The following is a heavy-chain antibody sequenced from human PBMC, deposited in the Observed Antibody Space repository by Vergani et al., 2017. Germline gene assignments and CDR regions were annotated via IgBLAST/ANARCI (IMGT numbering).Heavy chain of an antibody. CDR1: GFTFSDYY. Sequence: QVQLVESGGGLVKPGGSLRLSCAASGFTFSDYYMSWIRQAPGKGLVWVSYISSSSSYTNYADSVKGRFTISRDNAKNSLYLQMNSLRAEDTAVYYCARVEGYCSGGSCYSRGWFDPWGQGTLVTVSS. CDR2: ISSSSSYT. V-gene: IGHV3-11*06. J-gene: IGHJ5*02. D-gene: IGHD2-15*01. CDR3: ARVEGYCSGGSCYSRGWFDP.